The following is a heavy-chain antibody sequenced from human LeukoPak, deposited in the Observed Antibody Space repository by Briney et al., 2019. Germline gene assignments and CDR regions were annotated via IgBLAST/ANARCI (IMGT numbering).Heavy chain of an antibody. Sequence: PSETLSLTCTVSGGSVSSYYWSWIRQPPGKGLEWIGYFSYSGSTNYNPSLKSRVTISVDTSKNQFSLKLSSVTAADTAVYYCARVTYSSGWTHYYYYYGMDVWGQGTTVTVSS. V-gene: IGHV4-59*02. CDR3: ARVTYSSGWTHYYYYYGMDV. CDR1: GGSVSSYY. J-gene: IGHJ6*02. CDR2: FSYSGST. D-gene: IGHD6-19*01.